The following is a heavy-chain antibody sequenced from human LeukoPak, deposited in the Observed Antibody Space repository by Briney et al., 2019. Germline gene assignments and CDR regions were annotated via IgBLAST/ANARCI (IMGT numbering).Heavy chain of an antibody. CDR3: ARVPARRVVTTPTYFDY. V-gene: IGHV4-59*01. CDR1: GGSISSYY. Sequence: SETLSLTCTVSGGSISSYYWTWIRQPPGKGLKWIGYIYYSGSTNYNPSLKSRVTISVDTSKNQFSLRLTSVTAADTAVYYCARVPARRVVTTPTYFDYWGQGTLVTVSS. CDR2: IYYSGST. D-gene: IGHD2-21*02. J-gene: IGHJ4*02.